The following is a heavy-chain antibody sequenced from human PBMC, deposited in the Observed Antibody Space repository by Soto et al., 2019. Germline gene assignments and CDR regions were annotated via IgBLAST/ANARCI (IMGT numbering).Heavy chain of an antibody. D-gene: IGHD2-8*02. J-gene: IGHJ5*01. CDR1: GGSVRSDSYH. CDR2: IYYSGST. Sequence: SETLSLTCTVSGGSVRSDSYHWSWIRQPPGRGLEWIGYIYYSGSTNYNPSLKSRVTISVDTSKNQFSLKLSSVTAADTAVYYCARGPTGWFDSWGQGTLVTVSS. V-gene: IGHV4-61*01. CDR3: ARGPTGWFDS.